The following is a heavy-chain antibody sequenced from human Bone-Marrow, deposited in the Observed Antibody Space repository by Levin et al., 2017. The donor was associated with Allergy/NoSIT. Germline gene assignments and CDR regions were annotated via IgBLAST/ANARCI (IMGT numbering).Heavy chain of an antibody. V-gene: IGHV3-69-1*01. CDR3: ARDPLSYNWNYLDY. Sequence: MAGGSLRLSCAASGFSLNDYNMNWVRQAPGKGLEWVSSITGRSDNTYYADSVMGRFTLSRDNAKNSLFLQMNSLRAEDTAVYYCARDPLSYNWNYLDYWGQGTLVTVST. J-gene: IGHJ4*02. D-gene: IGHD1-20*01. CDR2: ITGRSDNT. CDR1: GFSLNDYN.